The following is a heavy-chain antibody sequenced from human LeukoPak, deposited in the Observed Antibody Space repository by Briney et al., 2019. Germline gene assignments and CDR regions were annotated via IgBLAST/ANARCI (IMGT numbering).Heavy chain of an antibody. CDR3: AKVYDFWSGLDGAFDI. J-gene: IGHJ3*02. V-gene: IGHV3-30*02. CDR1: GFTFSSYG. Sequence: PGGSLRLSCAASGFTFSSYGMHWVRQAPGKGLEWVAFIRYDGSNKYYADSVKGRFTISRDNSKNTLYLQMNSLRAEDTAVYYCAKVYDFWSGLDGAFDIWGQGTMVTVSS. D-gene: IGHD3-3*01. CDR2: IRYDGSNK.